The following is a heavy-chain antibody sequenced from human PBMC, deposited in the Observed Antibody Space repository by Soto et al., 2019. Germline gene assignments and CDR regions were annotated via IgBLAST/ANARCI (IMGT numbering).Heavy chain of an antibody. Sequence: SETLSLTCFICGGSFSNDYWTWIRQSPGKGLEWIGYIFHSGITDYNPSVKSRVTISIDKSRNLFSLNLTSVTAADKAVYYCARDRYFYDSRGYYRTLDSWGQGTLVTVSS. V-gene: IGHV4-59*01. D-gene: IGHD3-22*01. CDR1: GGSFSNDY. J-gene: IGHJ5*01. CDR3: ARDRYFYDSRGYYRTLDS. CDR2: IFHSGIT.